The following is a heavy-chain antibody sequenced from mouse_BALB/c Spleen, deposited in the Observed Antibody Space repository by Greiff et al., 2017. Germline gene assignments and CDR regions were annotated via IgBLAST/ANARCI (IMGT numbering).Heavy chain of an antibody. CDR2: ISYSGST. V-gene: IGHV3-8*02. CDR3: ARYYYGNYGGAMDY. Sequence: EVQLQQSGPSLVKPSQTLSLTCSVTGDSITSGYWNWIRKFPGNKLENMGYISYSGSTYYNPSLKSRISITRDTSKNQYYLQLNSVTTEDTATYYCARYYYGNYGGAMDYWGQGTSVTVSS. J-gene: IGHJ4*01. D-gene: IGHD2-1*01. CDR1: GDSITSGY.